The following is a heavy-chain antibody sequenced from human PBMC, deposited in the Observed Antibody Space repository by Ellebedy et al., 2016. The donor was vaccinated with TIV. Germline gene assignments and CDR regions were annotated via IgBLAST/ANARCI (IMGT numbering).Heavy chain of an antibody. CDR2: IIYSGDLK. CDR3: ARLGVIAAAGASDY. V-gene: IGHV3-11*01. D-gene: IGHD6-13*01. CDR1: GFTFSGYY. J-gene: IGHJ4*02. Sequence: GESLKISCAASGFTFSGYYVSWFRQAPGKGPEWVAYIIYSGDLKYYADSVKGRFTTSRDKAENSLYLQMNSLRAEDTAVYYCARLGVIAAAGASDYWGQGTLVIASS.